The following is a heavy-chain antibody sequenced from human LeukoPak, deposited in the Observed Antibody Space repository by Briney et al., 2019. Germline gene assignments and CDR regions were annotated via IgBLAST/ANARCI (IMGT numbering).Heavy chain of an antibody. Sequence: GGSLRLSCAASGFTFSSYSMNWVRQAPGKGLEWVSSSSSSSSYIYYADSVKGRFTISRDNAKNSLYLQMNSLRAEDTAVYYCARVPGYCSGGSCYFYYFDYWGQGTLVTVSS. J-gene: IGHJ4*02. CDR3: ARVPGYCSGGSCYFYYFDY. CDR1: GFTFSSYS. V-gene: IGHV3-21*01. CDR2: SSSSSSYI. D-gene: IGHD2-15*01.